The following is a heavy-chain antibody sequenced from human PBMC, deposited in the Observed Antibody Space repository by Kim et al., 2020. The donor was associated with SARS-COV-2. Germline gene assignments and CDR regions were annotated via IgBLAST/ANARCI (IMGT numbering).Heavy chain of an antibody. J-gene: IGHJ4*02. D-gene: IGHD3-22*01. V-gene: IGHV3-7*01. CDR3: ARDPGYDSSGNDY. Sequence: YYVESVKGRFTISRDNAKNSLYLQMNSLRAEDTAVYYCARDPGYDSSGNDYWGQGTLVTVSS.